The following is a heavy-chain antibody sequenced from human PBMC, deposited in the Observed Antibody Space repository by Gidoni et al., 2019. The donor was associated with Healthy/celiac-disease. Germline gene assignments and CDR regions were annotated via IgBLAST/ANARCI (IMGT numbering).Heavy chain of an antibody. CDR1: GFTFSSYD. D-gene: IGHD6-19*01. V-gene: IGHV3-13*05. CDR3: ARGIAYSSGWYGPDAFDI. Sequence: EVQLVESGGGLVQPGGSLRLSCAASGFTFSSYDMHWVRQATGKGLEWVSAIGTAGDPYYPGSVKGRFTISRENAKNSLYLQMNSLRAGDTAVYYCARGIAYSSGWYGPDAFDIWGQGTMVTVFS. CDR2: IGTAGDP. J-gene: IGHJ3*02.